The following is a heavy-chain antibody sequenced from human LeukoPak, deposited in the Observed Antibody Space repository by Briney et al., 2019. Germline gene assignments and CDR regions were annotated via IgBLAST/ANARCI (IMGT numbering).Heavy chain of an antibody. D-gene: IGHD3-16*02. CDR2: INSNGGRT. V-gene: IGHV3-20*04. CDR3: ARDAGYDYVWGSDRTNDYYYYLDV. J-gene: IGHJ6*03. CDR1: GFRIDDYG. Sequence: PRGSLRLSCAASGFRIDDYGFSWVRQVPGKGLEWDSHINSNGGRTAYADSVKGRFTISRENAKNSLFLQMNSLRAEDTALYYCARDAGYDYVWGSDRTNDYYYYLDVWGKGTTVSLSS.